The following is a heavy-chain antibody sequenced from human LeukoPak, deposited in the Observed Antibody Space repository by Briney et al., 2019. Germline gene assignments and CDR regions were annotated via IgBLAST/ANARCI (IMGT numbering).Heavy chain of an antibody. J-gene: IGHJ3*02. CDR1: GYSFTSYW. CDR3: ARAPSNYYDSSGSPDAFDI. D-gene: IGHD3-22*01. CDR2: IYPGGSDT. V-gene: IGHV5-51*01. Sequence: GESLKISCKGSGYSFTSYWIGWVRQMPGKGLEWMGIIYPGGSDTRYSPSFQGQVTISADKSISTAYLQWSSLKASDTAMYYCARAPSNYYDSSGSPDAFDIWGQGTMVTVSS.